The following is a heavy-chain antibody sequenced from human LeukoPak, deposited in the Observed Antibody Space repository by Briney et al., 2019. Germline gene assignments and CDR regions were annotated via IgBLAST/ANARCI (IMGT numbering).Heavy chain of an antibody. CDR1: GFTFSSYA. J-gene: IGHJ3*02. CDR3: ARDPSPYHDFPRGNAFDI. D-gene: IGHD3-3*01. Sequence: GGSLRLSCAASGFTFSSYAMHWVRQAPGKGLEWVAVISYDGSNKYYADSVKGRFTISRDNSKNTLYLQMNSLRAEDTAVYYCARDPSPYHDFPRGNAFDIWGQGTMVTVSS. CDR2: ISYDGSNK. V-gene: IGHV3-30-3*01.